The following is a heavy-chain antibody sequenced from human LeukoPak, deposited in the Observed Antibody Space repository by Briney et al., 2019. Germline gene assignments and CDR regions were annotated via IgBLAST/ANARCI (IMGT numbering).Heavy chain of an antibody. V-gene: IGHV3-30*04. CDR3: AKENDYYGWGSYDTDF. Sequence: GGSLRLSCAASGFTFSSYAMHWVRQAPGKGLEWVAVISYDGSNKYYADSVKGRFTISRDNSKNTLYLQMNSLRAEDTAVYYCAKENDYYGWGSYDTDFWGQGTLVTVSS. J-gene: IGHJ4*02. CDR2: ISYDGSNK. D-gene: IGHD3-10*01. CDR1: GFTFSSYA.